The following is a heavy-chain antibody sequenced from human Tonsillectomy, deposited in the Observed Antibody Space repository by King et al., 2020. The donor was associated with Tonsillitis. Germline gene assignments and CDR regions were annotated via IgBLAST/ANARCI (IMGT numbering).Heavy chain of an antibody. CDR1: GFTFSSYA. D-gene: IGHD2-21*01. CDR2: ISYDGSYK. CDR3: AREPRANEVVIWAVDY. J-gene: IGHJ4*02. Sequence: VQLVESGGGVVQPGRSLRLSCAASGFTFSSYAIHWVRQAPGKGLKWVAVISYDGSYKYYADSVKGRFTISRDNSKNTLYLQMNSLRTEDTAVYYCAREPRANEVVIWAVDYWGQGTLVSVSS. V-gene: IGHV3-30*04.